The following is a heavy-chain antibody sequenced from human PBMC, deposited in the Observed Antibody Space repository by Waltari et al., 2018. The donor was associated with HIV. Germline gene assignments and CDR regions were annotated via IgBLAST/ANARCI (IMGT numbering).Heavy chain of an antibody. J-gene: IGHJ4*02. D-gene: IGHD3-3*01. CDR1: GYTFSRYA. CDR2: INVGNGNT. CDR3: ARDQNNFDFWSGNWRL. V-gene: IGHV1-3*01. Sequence: QVQLVQSGAEVKKPGASVKLSCLASGYTFSRYAMHWVRQAPGQRLEWMGWINVGNGNTKYSQRFQGRVTLTRDTSASIVYMELSSLRSEDTATYYCARDQNNFDFWSGNWRLWGQGTLVTVSS.